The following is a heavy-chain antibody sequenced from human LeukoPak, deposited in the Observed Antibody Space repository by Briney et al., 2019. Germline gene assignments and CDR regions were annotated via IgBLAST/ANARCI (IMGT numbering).Heavy chain of an antibody. J-gene: IGHJ4*02. CDR3: ARGRYDSSGYYSFDY. Sequence: SVKVSCKASGGTFSSYAISWVRQAPGQGLEWMGGIIPIFGTANYAQKFQGRVTITTDESTSTAYMELSSLRSEDTAVYYCARGRYDSSGYYSFDYWGQGTLVTASS. V-gene: IGHV1-69*05. CDR2: IIPIFGTA. D-gene: IGHD3-22*01. CDR1: GGTFSSYA.